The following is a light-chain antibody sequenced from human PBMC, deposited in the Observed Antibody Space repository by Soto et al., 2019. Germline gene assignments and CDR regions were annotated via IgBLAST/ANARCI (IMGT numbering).Light chain of an antibody. CDR1: QGISNW. Sequence: DIQMTQSPSSVSASVGDRVTITCRASQGISNWLAWYQQKAGQAPKLLIYAASGLHSGVPSRFSGSGSGTDFTLTISSLQPEDFATYFCQQSDSFPHTFGRGTQLEI. J-gene: IGKJ2*01. V-gene: IGKV1-12*01. CDR2: AAS. CDR3: QQSDSFPHT.